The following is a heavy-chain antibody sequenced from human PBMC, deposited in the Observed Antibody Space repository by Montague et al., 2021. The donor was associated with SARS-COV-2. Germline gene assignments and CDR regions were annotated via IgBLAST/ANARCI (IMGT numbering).Heavy chain of an antibody. CDR2: VYYSDST. D-gene: IGHD1-26*01. Sequence: SETLSLTCTVSGGSISSTTYYWGWIRQPPGKGLEWIGNVYYSDSTYYNPSLKSRVTTSVDTSKDQFSLELSSVTAADTAVYYCARHDHKTDRVGAKYNWLESWGQGTLVTVSS. J-gene: IGHJ5*01. CDR3: ARHDHKTDRVGAKYNWLES. CDR1: GGSISSTTYY. V-gene: IGHV4-39*01.